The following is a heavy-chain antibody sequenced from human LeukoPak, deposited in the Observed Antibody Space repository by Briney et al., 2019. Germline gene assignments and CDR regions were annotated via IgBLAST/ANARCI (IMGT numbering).Heavy chain of an antibody. D-gene: IGHD3-22*01. Sequence: SGGSLRLSCAASGFTFSSAWMTWVRQAPGKGLEWVGRIKSKINGCTTDYATPVKGRFTISRDDSRNVLYLQMNSLRIEDTAVYYCTTDWRHYDSSGHYDPAYYFDYWGQGTLVTVSS. CDR1: GFTFSSAW. J-gene: IGHJ4*02. CDR2: IKSKINGCTT. CDR3: TTDWRHYDSSGHYDPAYYFDY. V-gene: IGHV3-15*01.